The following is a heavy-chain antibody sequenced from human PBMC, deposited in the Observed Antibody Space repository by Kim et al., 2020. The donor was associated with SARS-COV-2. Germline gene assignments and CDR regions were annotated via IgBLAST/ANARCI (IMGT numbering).Heavy chain of an antibody. CDR1: GYTLTELS. Sequence: ASVKVSCKVSGYTLTELSMHWVRQAPGKGLEWMGGFDPEDGETIYAQKFQGRVTMTEDTSTDTAYMELSSLRPEDTAVYYCAKGPIAVAGDGPYYYDGMDVWGQGTTVTVSS. CDR2: FDPEDGET. CDR3: AKGPIAVAGDGPYYYDGMDV. V-gene: IGHV1-24*01. D-gene: IGHD6-19*01. J-gene: IGHJ6*02.